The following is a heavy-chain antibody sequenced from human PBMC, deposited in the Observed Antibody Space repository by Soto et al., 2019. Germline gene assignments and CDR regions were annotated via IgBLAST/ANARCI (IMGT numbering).Heavy chain of an antibody. CDR1: GFTVSSNY. CDR2: IYSGGST. Sequence: GGSLRLSCAASGFTVSSNYMSWVRQAPGKGLEWVSVIYSGGSTYYADSVKGRFTISRHNSKNTLYLQMNSLRAEDTAVYYCASASGGCSGGSCYPRAYYYYYMDVWGKGTTVTVSS. V-gene: IGHV3-53*04. D-gene: IGHD2-15*01. J-gene: IGHJ6*03. CDR3: ASASGGCSGGSCYPRAYYYYYMDV.